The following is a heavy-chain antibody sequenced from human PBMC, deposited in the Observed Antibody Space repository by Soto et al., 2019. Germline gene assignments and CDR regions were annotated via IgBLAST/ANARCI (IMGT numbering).Heavy chain of an antibody. Sequence: TSETLSLTCTVSGGSISSGDYYWTWIRQDPGKGLEWMGNIYYSGSTHYTPSLKSRLTISLDTSKNQLSLKMNSVTAADTAVYYCARLCISTSCYVRGLDPWGQGTLVTVSS. CDR3: ARLCISTSCYVRGLDP. CDR1: GGSISSGDYY. J-gene: IGHJ5*02. V-gene: IGHV4-31*03. D-gene: IGHD2-2*01. CDR2: IYYSGST.